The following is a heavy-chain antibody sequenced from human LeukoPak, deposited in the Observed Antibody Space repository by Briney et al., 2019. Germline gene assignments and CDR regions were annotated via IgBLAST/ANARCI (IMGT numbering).Heavy chain of an antibody. CDR3: AGHSSSWPLN. Sequence: GGSLRLSCAASGFTFSSYEMNWVRQAPGKGLEWVSSISSSSSYIFYTNSVKGRFTISRDNAKNSLYLQMNSLRAEDTAVYYCAGHSSSWPLNWGQGTLVTVSS. CDR1: GFTFSSYE. D-gene: IGHD6-13*01. CDR2: ISSSSSYI. V-gene: IGHV3-21*01. J-gene: IGHJ4*02.